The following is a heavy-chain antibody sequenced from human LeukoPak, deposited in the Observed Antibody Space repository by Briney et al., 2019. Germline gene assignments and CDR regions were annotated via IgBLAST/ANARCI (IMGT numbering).Heavy chain of an antibody. D-gene: IGHD5-18*01. CDR1: GFTFSSYA. V-gene: IGHV3-64*01. J-gene: IGHJ3*02. CDR3: ARGRRGTMTADAFDI. Sequence: GGSLRLSCAASGFTFSSYAMHWVRQAPGKGLEYVSAISSNGGSTYYANSVKGRFTISRDNSKNTLYLQMGSLRAEDMAVYYCARGRRGTMTADAFDIWGQGTMVTVSS. CDR2: ISSNGGST.